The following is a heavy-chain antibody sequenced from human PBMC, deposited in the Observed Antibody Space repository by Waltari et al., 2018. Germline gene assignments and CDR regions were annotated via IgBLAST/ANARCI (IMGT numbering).Heavy chain of an antibody. CDR2: IYYSGST. V-gene: IGHV4-59*01. D-gene: IGHD6-19*01. Sequence: QVQLQESGSGLVKPSETLSLACTVSGGSISSSYWSWIRQPPGKGLEWIGYIYYSGSTNYNPSLKSRVTISVDTSKNQFSLKLSSVTAADTAVYYCARVTFSGLDYWGQGTLVTVSS. CDR3: ARVTFSGLDY. J-gene: IGHJ4*02. CDR1: GGSISSSY.